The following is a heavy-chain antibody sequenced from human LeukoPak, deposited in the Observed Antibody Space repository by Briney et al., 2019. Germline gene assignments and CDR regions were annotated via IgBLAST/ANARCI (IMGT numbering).Heavy chain of an antibody. Sequence: SETPSLTCTVSGGSISGYSWSWIRQPPGKRLEWIGYVSYSGSTNYNPSLKSRVTISVDTSKNQFSLKLSSVTAADTAVYYCARADYYDSSGRDPLDPWGQGTLVTVSS. CDR3: ARADYYDSSGRDPLDP. D-gene: IGHD3-22*01. CDR1: GGSISGYS. V-gene: IGHV4-59*01. J-gene: IGHJ5*02. CDR2: VSYSGST.